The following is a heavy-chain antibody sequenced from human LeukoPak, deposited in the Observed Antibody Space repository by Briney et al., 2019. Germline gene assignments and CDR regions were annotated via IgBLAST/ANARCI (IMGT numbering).Heavy chain of an antibody. V-gene: IGHV6-1*01. D-gene: IGHD3-10*01. CDR3: ASQVLLWFGSYGY. Sequence: SQTLSLTCAISGDSVSSNSAAWNWIRQSPSRGLEWLGRTYYRSKWYNDYAVSVKSRITINPDTSKNQFSLQLNSVTAADTAVYYCASQVLLWFGSYGYWGQGTLVTVSS. J-gene: IGHJ4*02. CDR2: TYYRSKWYN. CDR1: GDSVSSNSAA.